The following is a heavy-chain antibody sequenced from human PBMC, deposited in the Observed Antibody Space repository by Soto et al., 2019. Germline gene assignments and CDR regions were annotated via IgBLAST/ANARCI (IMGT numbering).Heavy chain of an antibody. CDR2: IYYSGST. Sequence: SETLSLTCTVSGGSISSGDYYWSWIRQPPGKGLEWIGYIYYSGSTYYNPSLKSRVTISVDTSKNQFSLKLSSVTAADTAVYYCARLTVTTYYYGMDVWGQGTTVTVSS. D-gene: IGHD4-4*01. V-gene: IGHV4-30-4*01. J-gene: IGHJ6*02. CDR1: GGSISSGDYY. CDR3: ARLTVTTYYYGMDV.